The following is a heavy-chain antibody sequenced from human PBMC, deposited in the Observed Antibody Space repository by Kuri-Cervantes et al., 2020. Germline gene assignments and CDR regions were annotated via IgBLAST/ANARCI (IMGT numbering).Heavy chain of an antibody. CDR3: ARSRDYYDSGVVPWLDP. CDR1: GGSISSSSYY. Sequence: SETLSLTCTVSGGSISSSSYYWGWIRQPPGKGLEWIGSIYYSGSTYYNPSLKSRVTISVDTSKNQFSLKLSSVTAADTAVYYCARSRDYYDSGVVPWLDPWGQGTLVTVSS. D-gene: IGHD3-22*01. J-gene: IGHJ5*02. V-gene: IGHV4-39*07. CDR2: IYYSGST.